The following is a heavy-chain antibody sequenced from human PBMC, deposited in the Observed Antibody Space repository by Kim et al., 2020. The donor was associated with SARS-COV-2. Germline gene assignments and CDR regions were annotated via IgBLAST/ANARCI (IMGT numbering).Heavy chain of an antibody. CDR2: T. V-gene: IGHV1-2*02. D-gene: IGHD6-19*01. CDR3: ARIGSGGARDP. J-gene: IGHJ5*02. Sequence: TNYAQKFQGRVTMTRDTSISTAYMELSRLRSDDTAVYYCARIGSGGARDPWGQGTLVTVSS.